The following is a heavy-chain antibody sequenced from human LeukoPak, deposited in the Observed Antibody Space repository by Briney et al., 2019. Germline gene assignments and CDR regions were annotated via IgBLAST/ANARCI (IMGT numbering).Heavy chain of an antibody. CDR2: ISWNSGSI. V-gene: IGHV3-9*01. Sequence: GGSLRLSCAASGFTFDDYAMHWVRQPPGKGLEWVSGISWNSGSIVYADSVKGRFTISRDNAKNSLYLQMNSLRAEDTAVYYCAELGITMIGGVWGKGTTVTISS. D-gene: IGHD3-10*02. CDR1: GFTFDDYA. CDR3: AELGITMIGGV. J-gene: IGHJ6*04.